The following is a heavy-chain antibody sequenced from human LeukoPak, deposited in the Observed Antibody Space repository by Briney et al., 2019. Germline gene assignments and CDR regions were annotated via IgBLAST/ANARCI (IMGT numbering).Heavy chain of an antibody. Sequence: SETLSLTCTVSGGSISSSSYYWGWIRQPPGKGLEWIGSIYYSGSTYYNPSLKSRVTISVDTSKNQFSLKLSSVTAADTAVYYCARGRRYSDFGVVSRRIWFDPWGQGTLVTVSS. V-gene: IGHV4-39*01. J-gene: IGHJ5*02. D-gene: IGHD3-3*01. CDR1: GGSISSSSYY. CDR3: ARGRRYSDFGVVSRRIWFDP. CDR2: IYYSGST.